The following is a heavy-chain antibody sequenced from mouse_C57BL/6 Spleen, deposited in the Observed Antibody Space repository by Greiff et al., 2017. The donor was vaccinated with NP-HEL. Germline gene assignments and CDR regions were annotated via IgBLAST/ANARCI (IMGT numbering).Heavy chain of an antibody. CDR2: INYDGSST. J-gene: IGHJ4*01. Sequence: DVHLVESEGGLVQPGSSMKLSCTASGFTFSDYYMAWVRQVPEKGLEWVANINYDGSSTYYLDSLKSRFIISRDNAKNILYLQMSSLKSEDTATYYCARRAYSHAMDYWGQGTSVTVSS. CDR3: ARRAYSHAMDY. CDR1: GFTFSDYY. V-gene: IGHV5-16*01. D-gene: IGHD2-10*01.